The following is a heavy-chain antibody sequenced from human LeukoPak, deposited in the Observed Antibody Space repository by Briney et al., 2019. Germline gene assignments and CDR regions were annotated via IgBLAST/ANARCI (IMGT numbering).Heavy chain of an antibody. CDR1: GYTFTGYY. D-gene: IGHD5-18*01. J-gene: IGHJ3*02. CDR3: ARGGLSGYSYGTDDAFDI. V-gene: IGHV1-2*04. CDR2: INPNSGGT. Sequence: GGSLRLSCKASGYTFTGYYMHWVRQAPGQGLEWMGWINPNSGGTNYAQKFQGWVTMTRDTSISTAYMELSRLRSDDTAVYYCARGGLSGYSYGTDDAFDIWGQGTMVTVSS.